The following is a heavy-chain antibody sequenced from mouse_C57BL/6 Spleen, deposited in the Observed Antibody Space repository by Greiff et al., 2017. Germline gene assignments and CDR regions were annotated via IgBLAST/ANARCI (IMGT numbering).Heavy chain of an antibody. CDR3: ARLILRQMASWFAH. D-gene: IGHD2-4*01. CDR1: GYTFTDYY. CDR2: INPNNGGT. Sequence: VQLQQSGPELVKPGASVKISCKASGYTFTDYYMNWVKQSHGKSLEWIGDINPNNGGTSYNQKFKGKATLTVDKSSSTAYMELSSLTSEDSAVYYCARLILRQMASWFAHWGRGTLGTVSA. V-gene: IGHV1-26*01. J-gene: IGHJ3*01.